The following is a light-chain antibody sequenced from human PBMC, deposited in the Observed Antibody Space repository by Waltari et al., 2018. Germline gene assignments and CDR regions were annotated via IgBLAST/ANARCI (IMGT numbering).Light chain of an antibody. Sequence: QSGLTQPPSVSGAPGQGVTISCPGSSSHIGAGYDVHWYQLLPGTAPKLLIYGNRNRPSGVPDRFSGAKSGTSASLAIPGLQAGDEAVYYCQSYDSSLSGSVFGGGTKRTVL. CDR1: SSHIGAGYD. CDR3: QSYDSSLSGSV. V-gene: IGLV1-40*01. J-gene: IGLJ2*01. CDR2: GNR.